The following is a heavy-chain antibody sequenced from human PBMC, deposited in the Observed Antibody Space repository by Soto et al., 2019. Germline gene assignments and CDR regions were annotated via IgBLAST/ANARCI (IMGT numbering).Heavy chain of an antibody. J-gene: IGHJ6*03. V-gene: IGHV3-48*01. CDR2: ILSSSGVI. CDR3: ARDLRAPLVATAMPYYMDV. Sequence: EVQLVESGGGLVQPGGSLRLSCAASGFTFGSYSMNWVRQAPGKGLEWVSFILSSSGVIYYADSVKGRFTISRDNAKNSLYLQMNSLRAEYTAVYYWARDLRAPLVATAMPYYMDVWGKGTTVTVSS. CDR1: GFTFGSYS. D-gene: IGHD2-21*02.